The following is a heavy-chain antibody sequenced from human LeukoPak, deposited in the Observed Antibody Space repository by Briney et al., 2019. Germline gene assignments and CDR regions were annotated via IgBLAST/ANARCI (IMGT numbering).Heavy chain of an antibody. Sequence: GASVKVSCKASGYSFTTYDINWVRQATGQGLEWMGWMDPNSGNTGYAQKFQGRVTMTRNTSISTAYMELSSLRSEDTAVYYCAREFRVVTPTQGDDYWAREPYSPSPQ. CDR2: MDPNSGNT. CDR1: GYSFTTYD. V-gene: IGHV1-8*01. CDR3: AREFRVVTPTQGDDY. D-gene: IGHD2-21*02. J-gene: IGHJ4*02.